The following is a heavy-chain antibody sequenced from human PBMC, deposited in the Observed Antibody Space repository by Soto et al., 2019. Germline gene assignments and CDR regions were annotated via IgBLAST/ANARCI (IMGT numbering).Heavy chain of an antibody. V-gene: IGHV1-18*01. CDR1: CYTFTRSG. CDR2: ISAYKGNT. CDR3: ARTIVGTTTTWFAP. Sequence: GASGKVSSQAFCYTFTRSGSDWGRPAPGQGLEWMGWISAYKGNTNYAQNLQGRVTMTTDSSTTTAYMELRSLRSDDTAVYYCARTIVGTTTTWFAPWGQGTLVTVSS. J-gene: IGHJ5*02. D-gene: IGHD1-26*01.